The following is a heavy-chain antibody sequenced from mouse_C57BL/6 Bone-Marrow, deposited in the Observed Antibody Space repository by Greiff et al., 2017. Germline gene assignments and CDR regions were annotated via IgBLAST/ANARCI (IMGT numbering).Heavy chain of an antibody. CDR3: TTVGVSGYFDY. V-gene: IGHV1-64*01. Sequence: VQLQQSGAELVKPGASVKLSCKASGYTFTSYWMHWVKQRPGQGLEWIGMIHPNSGSTNYNEKFKSKATLTVDKSSSTAYMQLSSLTSEDTAVYYCTTVGVSGYFDYWGQGTTLTVSS. J-gene: IGHJ2*01. D-gene: IGHD1-1*01. CDR2: IHPNSGST. CDR1: GYTFTSYW.